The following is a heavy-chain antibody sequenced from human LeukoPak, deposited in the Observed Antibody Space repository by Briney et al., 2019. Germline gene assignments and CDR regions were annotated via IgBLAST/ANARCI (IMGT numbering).Heavy chain of an antibody. CDR2: IYHSGST. J-gene: IGHJ5*02. CDR3: ARVYSSGTNWFDP. D-gene: IGHD6-19*01. Sequence: SETLSLTCAVSGGSISSTNWWSWVRQLPGKGLEWIGVIYHSGSTNYNPSLKSRVTISVDKSKNQFSLKLSSVTAADTAVYYCARVYSSGTNWFDPWGQGTLVTVSS. V-gene: IGHV4-4*02. CDR1: GGSISSTNW.